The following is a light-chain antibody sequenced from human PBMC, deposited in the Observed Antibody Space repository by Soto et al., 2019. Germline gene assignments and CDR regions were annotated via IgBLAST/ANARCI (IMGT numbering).Light chain of an antibody. CDR3: VTWDISRTTGV. CDR2: DNN. V-gene: IGLV1-51*01. Sequence: QSVLTQPPSVSAAPGQKVTISCSGSSSNIGNNYVSWYQHLPGAAPKLLIYDNNKRPSGIPDRFSGSKSGTSATLGITGLQTGDEADYYCVTWDISRTTGVFCGGTKVTAL. CDR1: SSNIGNNY. J-gene: IGLJ3*02.